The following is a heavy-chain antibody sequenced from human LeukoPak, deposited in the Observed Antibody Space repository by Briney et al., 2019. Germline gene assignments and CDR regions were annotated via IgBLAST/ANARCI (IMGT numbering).Heavy chain of an antibody. CDR3: AREGHGRGVYYYYYYMDV. Sequence: GASVKVSCKASGYTFTGYYMHWVRQAPGQGLEWMGWINPNSGGTNYAQKFQGRVTMTRDTSISTAYMELSRLRSDDTAVYYCAREGHGRGVYYYYYYMDVWGKGTTVTVSS. CDR1: GYTFTGYY. J-gene: IGHJ6*03. CDR2: INPNSGGT. D-gene: IGHD1-26*01. V-gene: IGHV1-2*02.